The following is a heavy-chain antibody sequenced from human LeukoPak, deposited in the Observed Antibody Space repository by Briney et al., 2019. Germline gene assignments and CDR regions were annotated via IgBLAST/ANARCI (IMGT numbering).Heavy chain of an antibody. D-gene: IGHD4/OR15-4a*01. CDR3: ARGDYSFDL. Sequence: GRSLRLSCAASGFTFSNYWMSWVRQAAGKGLEWVANMNQEGSEKYNVDSVKGRFTISRDNGKNSLYLQMNSLRAEDTALYYCARGDYSFDLWGQGTMVSVSS. CDR1: GFTFSNYW. J-gene: IGHJ3*01. V-gene: IGHV3-7*05. CDR2: MNQEGSEK.